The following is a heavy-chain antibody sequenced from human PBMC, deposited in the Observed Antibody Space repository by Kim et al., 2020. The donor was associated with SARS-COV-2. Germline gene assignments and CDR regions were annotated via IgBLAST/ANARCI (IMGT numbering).Heavy chain of an antibody. D-gene: IGHD1-1*01. V-gene: IGHV3-66*01. Sequence: AASGNGSFTISIDKSKNALYLQMNGLKAENTAVYYCARDYHFWNDYYFDYWGQGTLVTVSS. J-gene: IGHJ4*02. CDR3: ARDYHFWNDYYFDY.